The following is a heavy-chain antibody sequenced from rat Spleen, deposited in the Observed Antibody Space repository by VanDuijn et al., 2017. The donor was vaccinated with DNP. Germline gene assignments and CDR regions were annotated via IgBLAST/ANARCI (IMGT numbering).Heavy chain of an antibody. CDR3: GRFPPGYSSYREWYLDF. V-gene: IGHV2-16*01. J-gene: IGHJ1*01. CDR2: IWSGGST. CDR1: GLSLTRYG. Sequence: QVQMKETGPGLVQTTQTLSVTCTVSGLSLTRYGVSWVRQPPGKGLEWIGAIWSGGSTDYNSALNSRLSISRDTSKSQVLLKMNSLQTEDTAMYFCGRFPPGYSSYREWYLDFWGPGIMVTVSS. D-gene: IGHD1-2*01.